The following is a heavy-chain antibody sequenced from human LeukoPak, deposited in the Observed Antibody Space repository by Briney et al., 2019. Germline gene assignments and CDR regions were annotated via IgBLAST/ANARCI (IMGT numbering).Heavy chain of an antibody. V-gene: IGHV3-9*01. CDR2: ISWNSGSI. CDR1: GFPFDDYA. Sequence: GGSLRLSCAASGFPFDDYAMHWVRQAPGKGLEWVSGISWNSGSIGYADSVKGRFTISRDNSKNTLYLQMNSLRAEDTAVYYCAKGRPLYVVSRGIIDYWGQGTLVTVSS. D-gene: IGHD3-3*01. J-gene: IGHJ4*02. CDR3: AKGRPLYVVSRGIIDY.